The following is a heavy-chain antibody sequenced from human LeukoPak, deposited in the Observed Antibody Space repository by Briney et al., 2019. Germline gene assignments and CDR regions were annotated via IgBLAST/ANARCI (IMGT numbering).Heavy chain of an antibody. J-gene: IGHJ3*02. D-gene: IGHD3-3*01. CDR2: IYTSGST. V-gene: IGHV4-4*07. CDR3: ARGSPTFDFWSGYWGVGAFDT. Sequence: SETLSLTCTVSGGSISSYYWSWIRQPAGKGLEWIGRIYTSGSTNYNPSLKSRVTMSVDTSKNQFSLKLSSVTAADTAVYYCARGSPTFDFWSGYWGVGAFDTWGQGTMVTVSS. CDR1: GGSISSYY.